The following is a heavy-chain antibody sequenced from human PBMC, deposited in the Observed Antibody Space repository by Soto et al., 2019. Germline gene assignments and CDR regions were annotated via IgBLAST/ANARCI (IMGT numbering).Heavy chain of an antibody. Sequence: SPRHSTKKGLEWMGWISAYTGNTNYAQRLQGRVTMTTDTSTNTAYMELRGLRSDDTAVYYCASVLRYSSRWGWHSALAIWG. J-gene: IGHJ3*02. V-gene: IGHV1-18*01. CDR3: ASVLRYSSRWGWHSALAI. D-gene: IGHD6-13*01. CDR2: ISAYTGNT.